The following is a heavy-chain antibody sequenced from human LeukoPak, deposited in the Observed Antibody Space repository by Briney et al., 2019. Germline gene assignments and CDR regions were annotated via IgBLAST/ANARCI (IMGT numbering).Heavy chain of an antibody. CDR2: FDPEDGET. J-gene: IGHJ3*02. D-gene: IGHD1-20*01. CDR3: ATVGTQYNWNRDAFDI. Sequence: ASVKVSCMVSGYTLTELSMHWVRQAPGKGLEWMGGFDPEDGETIYAQKFQGRVTMTEDTSTDTAYMELSSLRSEDTAVYYCATVGTQYNWNRDAFDIWGQGTMVTVSS. V-gene: IGHV1-24*01. CDR1: GYTLTELS.